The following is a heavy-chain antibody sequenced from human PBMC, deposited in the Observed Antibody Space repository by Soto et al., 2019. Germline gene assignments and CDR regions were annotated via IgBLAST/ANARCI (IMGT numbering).Heavy chain of an antibody. CDR3: AREIVEARGASYFDY. D-gene: IGHD2-15*01. CDR1: GFTFSSNW. CDR2: IRQDGSEK. Sequence: EVQLVESGGNLVQPGGSLRLSCVGSGFTFSSNWMTWVRQAPGKGLEWVGNIRQDGSEKNYVDSGKGRFTISRDNAKNSLYLQMNSLRGEDTAVYYCAREIVEARGASYFDYWGPGTLVTVSS. J-gene: IGHJ4*02. V-gene: IGHV3-7*04.